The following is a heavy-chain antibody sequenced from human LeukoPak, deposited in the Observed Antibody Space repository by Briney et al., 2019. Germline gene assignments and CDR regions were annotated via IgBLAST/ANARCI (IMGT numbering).Heavy chain of an antibody. CDR3: ARAGRFGDGIIDY. CDR2: IYHSGST. Sequence: SQSLSLTCAVSGGSISSGGYSWSWIRQPPGKGLEWMGYIYHSGSTYYNPSLKSRVTISVDRSKNQFSLKLSSVTAADTAVYYCARAGRFGDGIIDYWGQGTLVTVSS. D-gene: IGHD3-10*01. J-gene: IGHJ4*02. V-gene: IGHV4-30-2*01. CDR1: GGSISSGGYS.